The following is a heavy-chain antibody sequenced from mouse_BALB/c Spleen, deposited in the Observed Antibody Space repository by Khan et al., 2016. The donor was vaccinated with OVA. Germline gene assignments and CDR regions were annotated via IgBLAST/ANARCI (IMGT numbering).Heavy chain of an antibody. V-gene: IGHV9-1*02. J-gene: IGHJ2*01. D-gene: IGHD2-1*01. CDR2: INTYTGES. Sequence: QIQLVQSGPELKKPGETVRISCKASGYTFTDYGMNWVKQAPGKGLKWMGWINTYTGESTYADEFKGRFAFSLETSASTAHLQINNLKNDDMATYFCASSRGNVLLDYWGQGTTLTVSS. CDR1: GYTFTDYG. CDR3: ASSRGNVLLDY.